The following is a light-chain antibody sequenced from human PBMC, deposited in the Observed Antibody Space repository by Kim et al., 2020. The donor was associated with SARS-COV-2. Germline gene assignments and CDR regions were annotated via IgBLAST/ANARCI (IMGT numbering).Light chain of an antibody. Sequence: SPGERATLSCRASQSVSSSYLAWYQQKPGQAPRLLIYGASSRATGIPDRFSGSGSGTDFTLTISRLEPEDFAVYYCQQYGSSTPSTFGQGTKLEI. CDR1: QSVSSSY. CDR2: GAS. CDR3: QQYGSSTPST. V-gene: IGKV3-20*01. J-gene: IGKJ2*02.